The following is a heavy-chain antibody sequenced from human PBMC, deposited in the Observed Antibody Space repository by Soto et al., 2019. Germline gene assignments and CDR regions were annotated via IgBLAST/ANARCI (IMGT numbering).Heavy chain of an antibody. J-gene: IGHJ3*02. CDR3: AAPLHNMIRGGSGAFDI. Sequence: EVQLLESGGGLVQPGGSLRLSCAASGFTFSSYAMTWVRQAPGKGLEWVSGISGSGGSTYYADSVKGRFTISRDNSKNTLYLQMESLRADDTAVYYGAAPLHNMIRGGSGAFDIWGQGTMVTVSS. D-gene: IGHD3-10*01. V-gene: IGHV3-23*01. CDR2: ISGSGGST. CDR1: GFTFSSYA.